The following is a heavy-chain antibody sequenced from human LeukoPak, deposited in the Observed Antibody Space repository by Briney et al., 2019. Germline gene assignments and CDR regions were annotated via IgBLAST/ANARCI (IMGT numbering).Heavy chain of an antibody. CDR3: ASSRAPYGGYDFDY. V-gene: IGHV3-21*01. CDR2: ISSSSSYI. Sequence: GSLRLSCAASGFTFSSYSMNWVRQAPGKGLEWVSSISSSSSYIYYADSVKGRFTISRDNAKNSLYLQMNSLRAEDTAVYYCASSRAPYGGYDFDYWGQGTLVTVSS. D-gene: IGHD5-12*01. J-gene: IGHJ4*02. CDR1: GFTFSSYS.